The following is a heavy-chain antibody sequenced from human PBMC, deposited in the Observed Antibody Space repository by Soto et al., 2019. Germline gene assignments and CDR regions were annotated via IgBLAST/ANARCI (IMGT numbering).Heavy chain of an antibody. V-gene: IGHV3-73*01. CDR2: IRSRANNYAT. CDR3: ARGQQAAIGDYYYHGLDV. Sequence: LRLSCAASELNFSGSAIHWVRQAPGKGLEWVGLIRSRANNYATSSGESVRARFTFFRDDLKKMAYLQMNNLKTEDTAIYYCARGQQAAIGDYYYHGLDVWGQGTSVTVSS. J-gene: IGHJ6*02. D-gene: IGHD3-10*01. CDR1: ELNFSGSA.